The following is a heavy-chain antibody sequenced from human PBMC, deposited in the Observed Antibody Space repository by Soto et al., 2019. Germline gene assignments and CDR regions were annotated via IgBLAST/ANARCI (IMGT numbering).Heavy chain of an antibody. CDR1: GFTVSSNH. J-gene: IGHJ6*03. Sequence: GGSLRLSCAASGFTVSSNHMSWVRQAPGKGLEWVSVIYSGGSTYYADSVKGRFTISRHNSKNTLYLQMNSLRAEDTAVYYCASAPVGGYYYYYYYMDVWGKGTTVTVSS. D-gene: IGHD3-16*01. CDR2: IYSGGST. CDR3: ASAPVGGYYYYYYYMDV. V-gene: IGHV3-53*04.